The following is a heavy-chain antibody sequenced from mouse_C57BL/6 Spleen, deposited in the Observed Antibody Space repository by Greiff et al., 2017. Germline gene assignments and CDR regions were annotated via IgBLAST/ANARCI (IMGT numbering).Heavy chain of an antibody. J-gene: IGHJ1*03. CDR3: ARHNYDRYFDV. V-gene: IGHV5-6*02. CDR2: ISSGGSYT. Sequence: DVKLVESGGDLVKPGGSLKLSCAASGFTFSSYGMSWVRQTPDKRLEWVATISSGGSYTYYPDSVKGRFTISRDNAKNTLYLQMSSLKSEDTAMYYCARHNYDRYFDVWGTGTTVTVSS. CDR1: GFTFSSYG. D-gene: IGHD2-4*01.